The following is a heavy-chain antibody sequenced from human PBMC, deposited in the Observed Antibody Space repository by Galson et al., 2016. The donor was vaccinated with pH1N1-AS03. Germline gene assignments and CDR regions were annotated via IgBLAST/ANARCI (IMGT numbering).Heavy chain of an antibody. V-gene: IGHV3-30*04. CDR3: ARDRTFDSSGYYDYYYYYGMDV. CDR2: ISYDGSNK. D-gene: IGHD3-22*01. Sequence: SLRLSCAASGFTFSSYVMHWVRQAPGKGLEWVAVISYDGSNKYYADSVKGRFTISRDNSKNTLYLQMNNLRAEDTAVYYCARDRTFDSSGYYDYYYYYGMDVWGQGTTVTVSS. CDR1: GFTFSSYV. J-gene: IGHJ6*02.